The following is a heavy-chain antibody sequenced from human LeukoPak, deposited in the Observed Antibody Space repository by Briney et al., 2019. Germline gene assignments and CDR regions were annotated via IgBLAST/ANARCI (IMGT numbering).Heavy chain of an antibody. J-gene: IGHJ5*02. V-gene: IGHV4-59*01. CDR3: ARVTGSGRLTGNWFDP. CDR1: CGSISSYY. CDR2: IYHSGSA. Sequence: PSETLSLTCTASCGSISSYYWSWIRQPPGKGLEWIGYIYHSGSANCNPSLTSRVTISVDTSKNQFSLKLSSVTAADTAVYYCARVTGSGRLTGNWFDPWGQGTLVTVSS. D-gene: IGHD3-10*01.